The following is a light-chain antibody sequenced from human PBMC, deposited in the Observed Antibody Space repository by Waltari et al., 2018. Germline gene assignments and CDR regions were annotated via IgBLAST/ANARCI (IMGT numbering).Light chain of an antibody. V-gene: IGKV1-5*03. J-gene: IGKJ1*01. CDR3: QQYSIYSWT. CDR2: KAS. Sequence: DIQMTQSPSTLSASVGDRVTITCRDRQNINIWLAWYQQKPGKAPNLLIYKASSLESGVPSRFSGGVSGTEFTLTISSLQPDDFATYYCQQYSIYSWTFGQGTKVEVK. CDR1: QNINIW.